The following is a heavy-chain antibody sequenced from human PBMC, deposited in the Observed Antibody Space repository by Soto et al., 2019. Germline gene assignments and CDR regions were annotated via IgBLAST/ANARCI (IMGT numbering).Heavy chain of an antibody. CDR3: VRSLGWLQYSWFDP. D-gene: IGHD3-16*01. V-gene: IGHV3-23*01. CDR1: GFTLSVYA. CDR2: ISGSGDGT. J-gene: IGHJ5*02. Sequence: AGGSLRLSCVASGFTLSVYAMGWVRLAPGKGLEWVSSISGSGDGTYYADSVKGRFTISRDNSKSTLFLQMNSLRAADTAVYYCVRSLGWLQYSWFDPWGQGIPVTVSS.